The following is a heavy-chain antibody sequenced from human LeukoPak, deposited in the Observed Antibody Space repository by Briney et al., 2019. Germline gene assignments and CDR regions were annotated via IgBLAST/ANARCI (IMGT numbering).Heavy chain of an antibody. V-gene: IGHV3-9*03. Sequence: GGSLRLSCAASGFTFHDYAMHWVRQAPGKGLEWVAGISWNGGTIDYADSVKGRFTISRDNAKNSLYLQMNSLRPEDMALYYCAKGPTYSSSSLFDYWGQGILVAVSS. CDR2: ISWNGGTI. D-gene: IGHD6-6*01. CDR3: AKGPTYSSSSLFDY. J-gene: IGHJ4*02. CDR1: GFTFHDYA.